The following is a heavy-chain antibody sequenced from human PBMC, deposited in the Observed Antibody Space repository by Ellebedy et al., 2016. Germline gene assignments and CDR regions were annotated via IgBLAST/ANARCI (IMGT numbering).Heavy chain of an antibody. CDR2: ITTESTTT. V-gene: IGHV3-48*04. Sequence: GGSLRLXXSGPGLYINAYNMKWVRQPPGKGLEWLAYITTESTTTYYADSVKGRFTISRDNAKGALYLQLNSLMAEDTAVYYCARRRGYKGFDLWDIWGRGTLVTVSS. D-gene: IGHD5-18*01. CDR3: ARRRGYKGFDLWDI. CDR1: GLYINAYN. J-gene: IGHJ4*02.